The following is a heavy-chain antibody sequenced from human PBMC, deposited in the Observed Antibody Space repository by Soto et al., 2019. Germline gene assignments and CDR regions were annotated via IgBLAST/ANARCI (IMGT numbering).Heavy chain of an antibody. V-gene: IGHV3-53*01. CDR2: IYSGGST. CDR3: ARDSSGFGYYYGMDV. Sequence: GGSPRLSCAASGFTVSSNYMSWVRQDPGKGLEWVSVIYSGGSTYYADSVKGRFTISRDNSKNTLYLQMNSLRAEDTAVYYCARDSSGFGYYYGMDVWGQGTTLTVSS. D-gene: IGHD3-22*01. J-gene: IGHJ6*02. CDR1: GFTVSSNY.